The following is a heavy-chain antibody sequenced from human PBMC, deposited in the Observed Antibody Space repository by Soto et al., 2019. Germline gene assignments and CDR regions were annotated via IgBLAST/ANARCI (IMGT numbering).Heavy chain of an antibody. V-gene: IGHV1-46*01. Sequence: GASVKVSCKTSGFPFTNYFVHWVRQAPGQGLEWMGAINPGNRITNYALKFQGRVAMTRDTSTNTVYLELSSLRSEDTAVYSCARDPNYYDFWAGYYYYHGMDVWGQGTTVTVSS. CDR2: INPGNRIT. CDR3: ARDPNYYDFWAGYYYYHGMDV. D-gene: IGHD3-22*01. CDR1: GFPFTNYF. J-gene: IGHJ6*02.